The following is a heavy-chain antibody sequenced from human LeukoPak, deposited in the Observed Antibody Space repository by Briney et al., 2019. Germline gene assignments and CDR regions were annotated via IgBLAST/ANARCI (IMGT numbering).Heavy chain of an antibody. Sequence: GGSLRLSCAASGFTFSSYSMNWVRQAPGKGLEWVSVIYSGGSTYYADSVKGRFTISRDNSKNTLYLQMNSLRAEDTALYYCARKSSSWYSPSDYWGQGTLVTVSS. V-gene: IGHV3-53*01. CDR3: ARKSSSWYSPSDY. J-gene: IGHJ4*02. D-gene: IGHD6-13*01. CDR1: GFTFSSYS. CDR2: IYSGGST.